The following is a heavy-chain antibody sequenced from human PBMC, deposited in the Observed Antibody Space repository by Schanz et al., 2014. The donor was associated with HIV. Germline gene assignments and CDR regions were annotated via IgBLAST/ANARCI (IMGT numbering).Heavy chain of an antibody. V-gene: IGHV1-18*01. J-gene: IGHJ4*02. CDR2: INTSTGNV. D-gene: IGHD6-13*01. CDR1: GGTFSNYA. CDR3: ARDRSAAVTASDY. Sequence: QVQLVQSGAEVKKPGSSVKVSCKASGGTFSNYAISWVRQAPGQGLEWMGWINTSTGNVDYSQNFQARVTLTTDTSTRTVYMELRSLRSDDTAVYYCARDRSAAVTASDYWGQGILVTVSS.